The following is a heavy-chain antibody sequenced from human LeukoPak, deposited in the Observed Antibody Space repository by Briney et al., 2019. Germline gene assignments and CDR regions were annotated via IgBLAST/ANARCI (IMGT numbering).Heavy chain of an antibody. Sequence: GASVKVSCKASGYTFTNYGVSWVRQAPGQGLEWMGWISAYNGVTKYSLKIQGRVTMTTDTSTSTAYMELRSLRSDDTAVYYCARVSPGQLVLQGWFDPWGQGTLVTVSS. CDR3: ARVSPGQLVLQGWFDP. D-gene: IGHD6-6*01. J-gene: IGHJ5*02. CDR2: ISAYNGVT. CDR1: GYTFTNYG. V-gene: IGHV1-18*01.